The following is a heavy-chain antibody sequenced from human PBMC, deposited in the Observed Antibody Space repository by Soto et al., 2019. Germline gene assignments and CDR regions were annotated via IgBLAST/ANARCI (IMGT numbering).Heavy chain of an antibody. J-gene: IGHJ3*02. CDR3: AIINNRQWRVPSHDFDI. CDR2: MNPNSGNT. Sequence: ASVKVSCKASGYTFTSYDINWVRQATGQGLEWMGWMNPNSGNTGYAQKFQGRVTLTRNTSISTAYMELSSLRSEDTAAYYRAIINNRQWRVPSHDFDIRAQGTTVIVSS. CDR1: GYTFTSYD. V-gene: IGHV1-8*01. D-gene: IGHD6-19*01.